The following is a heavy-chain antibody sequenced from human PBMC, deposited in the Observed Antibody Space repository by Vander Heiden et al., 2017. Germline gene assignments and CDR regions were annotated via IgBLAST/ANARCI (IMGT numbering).Heavy chain of an antibody. CDR1: GSTFSNYA. CDR3: AKQPSAAGTYDY. Sequence: EVQLLESGGGLVQPGGSLRLPCAASGSTFSNYARSWVRQAPGKGLELVSAITTNGGGTYYANSVKGRFTVSRDNSKNTLSLQMNNLRAGDTAVYYCAKQPSAAGTYDYWGQGTLVIVSS. CDR2: ITTNGGGT. D-gene: IGHD6-13*01. J-gene: IGHJ4*02. V-gene: IGHV3-23*01.